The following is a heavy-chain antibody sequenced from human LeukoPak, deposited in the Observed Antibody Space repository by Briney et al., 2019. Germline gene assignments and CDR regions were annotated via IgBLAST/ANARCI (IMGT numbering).Heavy chain of an antibody. CDR1: GFTFSSYG. CDR3: ARDNGGVVVITSPYYYYMDV. CDR2: IRFDGRNK. Sequence: GGSLRLSCGTSGFTFSSYGMHWVRQAPGKGLEWVAFIRFDGRNKYHADSVKGRFTISRDNSKSTLYLQMNSLRAEDTAVYYCARDNGGVVVITSPYYYYMDVWGKGTTVTVSS. V-gene: IGHV3-30*02. J-gene: IGHJ6*03. D-gene: IGHD3-22*01.